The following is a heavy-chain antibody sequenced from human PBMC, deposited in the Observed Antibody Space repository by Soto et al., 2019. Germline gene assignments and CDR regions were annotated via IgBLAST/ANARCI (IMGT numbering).Heavy chain of an antibody. J-gene: IGHJ6*02. CDR3: ARSQGGSSSLDIYYYYYYGMDV. Sequence: QVQLVQSGAEVKKPGSSVKVSCKAPGGTFSTYAISWVRQAPGQGLEWMGGVIPIFGTPKYAQKSQGRVTITAEESTSTGYMEPRSLRSEDTAVYYCARSQGGSSSLDIYYYYYYGMDVWGQGTTVTVSS. D-gene: IGHD2-15*01. V-gene: IGHV1-69*01. CDR1: GGTFSTYA. CDR2: VIPIFGTP.